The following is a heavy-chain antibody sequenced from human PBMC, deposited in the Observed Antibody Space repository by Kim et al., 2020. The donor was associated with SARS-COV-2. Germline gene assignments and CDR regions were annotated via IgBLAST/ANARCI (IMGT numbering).Heavy chain of an antibody. CDR3: TSNLIVGATRSDY. CDR2: IRSKANSYAT. CDR1: GFTFSGSA. D-gene: IGHD1-26*01. Sequence: GGSLRLSCAASGFTFSGSAMHWVRQASGKGLEWVGRIRSKANSYATAYAASVKGRFTISRDDSKNTAYLQMNSLKTEDTAVYYCTSNLIVGATRSDYWGQGTLVTVSS. V-gene: IGHV3-73*01. J-gene: IGHJ4*02.